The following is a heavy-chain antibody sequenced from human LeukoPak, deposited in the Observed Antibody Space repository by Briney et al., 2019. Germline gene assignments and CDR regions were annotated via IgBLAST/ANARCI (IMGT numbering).Heavy chain of an antibody. CDR2: IRSKAYGGTT. D-gene: IGHD6-13*01. Sequence: PGGSLRLSCTASGFSFNTYWMHWVRQAPGKGLEWVGFIRSKAYGGTTEYAASVKGRFTISRNDSKSIAYLQMNSLKTEDTAVYYCTREKAASPPFDPWGQGTLVTVSS. V-gene: IGHV3-49*04. CDR1: GFSFNTYW. CDR3: TREKAASPPFDP. J-gene: IGHJ5*02.